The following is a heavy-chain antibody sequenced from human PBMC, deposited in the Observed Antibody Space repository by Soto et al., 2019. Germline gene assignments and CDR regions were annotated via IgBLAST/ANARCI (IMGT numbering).Heavy chain of an antibody. J-gene: IGHJ1*01. Sequence: QITLKESGPTLVKPTQTLTLTCTFPGFPLSTSGVGVGWIRPPPGKALEWLALIYWDDDKRYSPSLKSRLTITKDTSQNQVVLTMTNMAPVDTATYYCAHWTYDYDSSGYYSRAEYFQHWCHGTLGSVSS. CDR2: IYWDDDK. D-gene: IGHD3-22*01. V-gene: IGHV2-5*02. CDR1: GFPLSTSGVG. CDR3: AHWTYDYDSSGYYSRAEYFQH.